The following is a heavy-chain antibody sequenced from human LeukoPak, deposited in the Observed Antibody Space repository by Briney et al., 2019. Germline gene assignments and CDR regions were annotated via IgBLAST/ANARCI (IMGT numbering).Heavy chain of an antibody. Sequence: AGGSLRLSCAASGFTFDDYAMHWVRQAPGKGLEWVSGISWNSGSIGYADSVKGRFTISRDNAKNSLYLQMNSLRAEDTALYYYAKETSTYCSSTSCSPLDYWGQGTLVTVSS. J-gene: IGHJ4*02. CDR2: ISWNSGSI. CDR3: AKETSTYCSSTSCSPLDY. D-gene: IGHD2-2*01. CDR1: GFTFDDYA. V-gene: IGHV3-9*01.